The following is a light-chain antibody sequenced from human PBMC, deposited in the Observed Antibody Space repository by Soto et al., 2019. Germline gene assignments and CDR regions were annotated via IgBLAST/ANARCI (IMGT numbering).Light chain of an antibody. CDR2: DVS. V-gene: IGKV3-20*01. CDR1: QNVGSSY. CDR3: QQYVSSPCT. Sequence: EIVLTQSPGTLSLSPGERATLSCRASQNVGSSYLTWYQQKPGQAPRLLIYDVSSRATGIPDRFSGSGSGTDFTLTISRLEPEDCAVYYGQQYVSSPCTFGPGTKVYIK. J-gene: IGKJ3*01.